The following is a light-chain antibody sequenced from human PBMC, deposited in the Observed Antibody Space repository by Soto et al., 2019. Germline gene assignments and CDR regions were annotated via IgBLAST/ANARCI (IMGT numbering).Light chain of an antibody. CDR3: QQFRSFPIT. J-gene: IGKJ5*01. V-gene: IGKV1-33*01. Sequence: DIQMTQSPSSLSASVGDRVTIACQASQDISNYLNWYQQKPGKAPNLLIYDASNLQTGVPSRFSASGSGTDFTLTISSLQPEDFATYYCQQFRSFPITFGQGTRLEIK. CDR2: DAS. CDR1: QDISNY.